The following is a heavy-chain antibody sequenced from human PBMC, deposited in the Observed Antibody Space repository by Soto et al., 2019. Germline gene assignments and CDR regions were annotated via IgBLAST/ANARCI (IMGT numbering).Heavy chain of an antibody. V-gene: IGHV4-30-4*01. D-gene: IGHD3-9*01. CDR3: QAEDGIRDSVPVSAFLLNRSSDL. CDR2: IYDSGSS. Sequence: PGKGLEWIGYIYDSGSSYYNLSLQSRVTMSVDTSKNQFSLKLSSVTAADTAVFFFQAEDGIRDSVPVSAFLLNRSSDL. J-gene: IGHJ2*01.